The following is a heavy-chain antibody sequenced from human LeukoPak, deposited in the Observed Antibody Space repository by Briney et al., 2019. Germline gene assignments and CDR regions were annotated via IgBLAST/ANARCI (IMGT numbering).Heavy chain of an antibody. Sequence: GESLKISCKGSAYSFTSYWTGWLRQMPGKGLEWMGIIYPGDSDTRYSPSFQGQVTISADKSISTAYLQWSSLKASDTAMYYCARNKWELIAFDIWGQGTMVTVSS. V-gene: IGHV5-51*01. D-gene: IGHD1-26*01. CDR1: AYSFTSYW. CDR2: IYPGDSDT. CDR3: ARNKWELIAFDI. J-gene: IGHJ3*02.